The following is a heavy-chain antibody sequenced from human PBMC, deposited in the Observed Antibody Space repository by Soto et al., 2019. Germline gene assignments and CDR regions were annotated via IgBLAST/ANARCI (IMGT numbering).Heavy chain of an antibody. J-gene: IGHJ6*02. CDR1: GYSFTSYW. CDR2: IDPSDSYT. Sequence: EFMKISFKGSGYSFTSYWISWVRQIPGKGLEWMGRIDPSDSYTNYSPSFQGHVTISADKSISTAYLQWSSLKASDTAMYYCARHYYYDSSGYPTWYYYGMDVWGQGTTVTAP. CDR3: ARHYYYDSSGYPTWYYYGMDV. D-gene: IGHD3-22*01. V-gene: IGHV5-10-1*01.